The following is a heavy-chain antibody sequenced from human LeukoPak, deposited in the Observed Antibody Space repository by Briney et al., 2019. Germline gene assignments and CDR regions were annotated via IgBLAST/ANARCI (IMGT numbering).Heavy chain of an antibody. CDR2: ISYDGSNK. Sequence: GRSLGLSCAASGFTFSSYGMHWVRQAPGKGLEWVAVISYDGSNKYYADSVKGRFTISRDNSKNTLYLQMNSLRAEDTAVYYCASGPFGELSFDYWGQGTLVTVSS. V-gene: IGHV3-30*03. D-gene: IGHD3-10*01. CDR3: ASGPFGELSFDY. CDR1: GFTFSSYG. J-gene: IGHJ4*02.